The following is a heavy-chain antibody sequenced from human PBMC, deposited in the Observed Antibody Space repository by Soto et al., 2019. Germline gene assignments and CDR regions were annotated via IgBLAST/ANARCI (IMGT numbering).Heavy chain of an antibody. CDR1: GFTFSSYA. Sequence: PGGSLRLSCAASGFTFSSYAMHWVRQAPGKGLEWVAVISYDGSNKYYADSVKGRFTISRDNSKNTLYLQMNSLRAEDTAVYYCASVRNEPPDAIDIWGQGTMVTVSS. CDR2: ISYDGSNK. J-gene: IGHJ3*02. V-gene: IGHV3-30-3*01. CDR3: ASVRNEPPDAIDI.